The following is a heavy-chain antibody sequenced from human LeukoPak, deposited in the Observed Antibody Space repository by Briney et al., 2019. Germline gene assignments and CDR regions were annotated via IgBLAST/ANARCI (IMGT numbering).Heavy chain of an antibody. D-gene: IGHD2-21*01. CDR2: ISYDGRNK. CDR3: ARSLGGGDWYFDY. CDR1: GFTFSTYA. J-gene: IGHJ4*02. Sequence: QPERSLRLSCAASGFTFSTYAMHWARQAPSKGPEWVAVISYDGRNKYYADSVKGRFTISRDNSKNTLYLQMDSLRAEDTAMYYCARSLGGGDWYFDYWGQGTLVTVSS. V-gene: IGHV3-30*04.